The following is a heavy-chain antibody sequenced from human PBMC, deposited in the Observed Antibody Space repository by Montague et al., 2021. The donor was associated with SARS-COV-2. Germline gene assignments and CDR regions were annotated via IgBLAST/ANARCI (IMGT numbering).Heavy chain of an antibody. CDR2: IYYTGNT. Sequence: SETLSLTCTVSGGSISPYYWTWIRQPPGKGLEWIGYIYYTGNTKYKPSLKSRVTISVDTSKKQFSLKLSSVTAADTAVYYCARGMYGLTETTDAFDIWGQGTMVSVSS. CDR1: GGSISPYY. V-gene: IGHV4-59*12. CDR3: ARGMYGLTETTDAFDI. J-gene: IGHJ3*02. D-gene: IGHD1-14*01.